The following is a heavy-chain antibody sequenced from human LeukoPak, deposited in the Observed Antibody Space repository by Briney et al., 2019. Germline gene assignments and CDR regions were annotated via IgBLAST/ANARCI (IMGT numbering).Heavy chain of an antibody. Sequence: PSETLSLTCTVSGGSISSYYWSWIRQPAGKGLEWIGRIYTSGSTNYNPSLKSRVTMSVDKSKNQFSLKLSSGTAADTAVYYCARDPAVALYFDYWGQRTLVTVSS. J-gene: IGHJ4*02. CDR1: GGSISSYY. V-gene: IGHV4-4*07. D-gene: IGHD6-19*01. CDR2: IYTSGST. CDR3: ARDPAVALYFDY.